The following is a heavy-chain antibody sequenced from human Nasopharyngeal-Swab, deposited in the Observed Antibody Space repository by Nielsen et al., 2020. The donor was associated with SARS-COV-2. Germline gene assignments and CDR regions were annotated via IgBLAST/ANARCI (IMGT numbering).Heavy chain of an antibody. D-gene: IGHD4-23*01. J-gene: IGHJ4*02. CDR3: ARSYGGNSGFDY. Sequence: GGALRPSCAASGFTFSSHDMHWVRQATGKGLGWVSAIGTAGDTYYPGSVKGRFTISRENAKNSLYLQMNSLRAEDTAVYYCARSYGGNSGFDYWGQGTLVTVSS. CDR1: GFTFSSHD. CDR2: IGTAGDT. V-gene: IGHV3-13*01.